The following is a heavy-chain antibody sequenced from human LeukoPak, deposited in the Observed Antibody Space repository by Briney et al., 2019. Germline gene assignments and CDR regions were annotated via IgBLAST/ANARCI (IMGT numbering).Heavy chain of an antibody. Sequence: SETLSLTCTVSGGSISSYYWSWIRQPPGKGLEWIGYIYYSGNTNYNPSLKSRVTISVDTSKNQFSLRLSSVTAADTAAYYCARSYCGGGSCGAFDIWGQGTMVTVSS. CDR2: IYYSGNT. D-gene: IGHD2-15*01. V-gene: IGHV4-59*01. CDR3: ARSYCGGGSCGAFDI. CDR1: GGSISSYY. J-gene: IGHJ3*02.